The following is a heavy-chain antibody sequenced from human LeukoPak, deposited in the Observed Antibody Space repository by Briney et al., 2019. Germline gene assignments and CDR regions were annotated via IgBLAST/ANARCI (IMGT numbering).Heavy chain of an antibody. D-gene: IGHD3-3*01. J-gene: IGHJ3*02. Sequence: PGGSLRLSCAASGFTFSSYAMSWVRQAPGKGLEWVSAISGSGGSTYYADSVKGRFTISRDNSKNTLYLQMNSLRAEDTAVYYCAKGLRLYDFWSGYPSSAFDIWGQGTMVTVSS. V-gene: IGHV3-23*01. CDR3: AKGLRLYDFWSGYPSSAFDI. CDR2: ISGSGGST. CDR1: GFTFSSYA.